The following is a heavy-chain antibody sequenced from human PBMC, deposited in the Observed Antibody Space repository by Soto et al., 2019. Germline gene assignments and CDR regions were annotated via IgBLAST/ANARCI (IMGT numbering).Heavy chain of an antibody. CDR1: GYSFTSYW. V-gene: IGHV5-51*03. CDR3: ARGPPGDSLYYGMDV. D-gene: IGHD7-27*01. CDR2: IYPGDSDT. Sequence: PGESLKISCTGSGYSFTSYWIGWVRQMPGKGLEWMGIIYPGDSDTRYSPSFQGQVTISADKSISTAYLQWSSLKASDTAMYYCARGPPGDSLYYGMDVWGQGTTVTVSS. J-gene: IGHJ6*02.